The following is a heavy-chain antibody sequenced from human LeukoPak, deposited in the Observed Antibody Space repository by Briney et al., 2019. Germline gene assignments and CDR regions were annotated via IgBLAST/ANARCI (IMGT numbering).Heavy chain of an antibody. CDR2: IKQDGSEK. J-gene: IGHJ4*02. CDR3: ARVGLKYSGSYPLDY. Sequence: GGSLRLSCAASGFTFSSYWMSWVRQAPGKGLEWVANIKQDGSEKYYVDSVKGRFTISRDNAKNSLYLQMNSLRAEDTAVYYCARVGLKYSGSYPLDYWGQGTLVTVSS. V-gene: IGHV3-7*01. D-gene: IGHD1-26*01. CDR1: GFTFSSYW.